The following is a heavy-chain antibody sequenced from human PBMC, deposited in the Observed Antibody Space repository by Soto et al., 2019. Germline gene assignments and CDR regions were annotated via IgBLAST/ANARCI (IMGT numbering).Heavy chain of an antibody. CDR2: ISYDGSNK. Sequence: GGSLRLSCAASGFTFSSYGMHWVRQAPGKGLEWVAVISYDGSNKYYADSVKGRFTISRDNSKNTLYLQMNSLRAEDTAVYYCAKDGGDTTGIGFDYWGQGP. D-gene: IGHD1-1*01. J-gene: IGHJ4*02. CDR3: AKDGGDTTGIGFDY. V-gene: IGHV3-30*18. CDR1: GFTFSSYG.